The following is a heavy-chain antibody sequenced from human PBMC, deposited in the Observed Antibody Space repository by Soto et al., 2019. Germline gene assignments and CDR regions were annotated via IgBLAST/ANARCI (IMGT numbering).Heavy chain of an antibody. Sequence: EVQLVESGGGLVQPGGSLRLSCAASGFSFSDYYINWVRQAPGKGLEWVGRTRNKASSYTTDYAAFVKGRFTISRDDSKNLIYLHMNSLKTEDTAVYYCAREGSSSGPDYEYWGQGTLVTVSS. J-gene: IGHJ4*02. D-gene: IGHD3-22*01. CDR2: TRNKASSYTT. CDR1: GFSFSDYY. V-gene: IGHV3-72*01. CDR3: AREGSSSGPDYEY.